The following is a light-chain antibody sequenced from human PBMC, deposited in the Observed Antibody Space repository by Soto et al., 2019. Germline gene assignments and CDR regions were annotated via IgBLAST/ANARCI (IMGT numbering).Light chain of an antibody. CDR1: QSVRSW. J-gene: IGKJ1*01. Sequence: DIQMTQPPATLSASVGDRVTITCRASQSVRSWLAWYQQKPGTAPKLLIFDASRLESGVPSRFSGSGSGTDFTLTISCLQSEDFATYYCQQYYSYPWTFGQGTKVDIK. V-gene: IGKV1-5*01. CDR2: DAS. CDR3: QQYYSYPWT.